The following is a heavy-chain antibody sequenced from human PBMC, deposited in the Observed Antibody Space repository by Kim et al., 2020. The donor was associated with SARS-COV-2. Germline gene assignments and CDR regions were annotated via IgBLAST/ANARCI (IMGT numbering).Heavy chain of an antibody. D-gene: IGHD3-10*01. CDR3: ARDKQFGDLTGT. V-gene: IGHV1-69*13. CDR1: GGTFSSYA. CDR2: IIPIFGTA. Sequence: SVKVSCKASGGTFSSYAISWVRQAPGQGLEWMGGIIPIFGTANYAQKFQGRVTITADESTSTAYMELSSLRSEDTAVYYCARDKQFGDLTGTWGQGTLVTVSS. J-gene: IGHJ5*02.